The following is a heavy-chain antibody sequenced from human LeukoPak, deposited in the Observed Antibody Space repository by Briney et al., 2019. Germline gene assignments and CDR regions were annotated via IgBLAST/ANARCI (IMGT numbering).Heavy chain of an antibody. CDR2: INHSGST. J-gene: IGHJ5*02. D-gene: IGHD2-2*01. V-gene: IGHV4-34*01. CDR1: GGSFSGYY. CDR3: ARGGCQLLSGCRWFDP. Sequence: SETLSLTCAVYGGSFSGYYWSWIRQPPGKGLEWIGEINHSGSTNYNPSLKSRVTISVDTSKNQFSLKLSSVTAADTAVYYCARGGCQLLSGCRWFDPWGQGTLVTVS.